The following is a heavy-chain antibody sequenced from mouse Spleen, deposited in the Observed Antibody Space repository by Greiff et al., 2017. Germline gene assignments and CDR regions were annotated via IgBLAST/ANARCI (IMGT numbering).Heavy chain of an antibody. Sequence: QVQLKESGPGLVAPSQTLSLSCTVSGFSLTSYGVAWVRQPPGKGLEWLGVICGVGSTNYYSAPMSSLSISKDNSKSQEFLKMKSVQTEDTAMYHCVKGTGEDEGYGMDYWGQGTSITVSS. CDR1: GFSLTSYG. J-gene: IGHJ4*01. V-gene: IGHV2-9*01. CDR2: ICGVGST. D-gene: IGHD2-14*01. CDR3: VKGTGEDEGYGMDY.